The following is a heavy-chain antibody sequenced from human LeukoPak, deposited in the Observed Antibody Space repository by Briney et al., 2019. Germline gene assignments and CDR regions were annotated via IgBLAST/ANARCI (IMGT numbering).Heavy chain of an antibody. J-gene: IGHJ3*02. CDR1: GGSISSGDYY. Sequence: PSQTLSLTCTVSGGSISSGDYYWSWIRQPPGKGLEWIGYIYHSGSTYYNPSLKSRVTISVDRSKNQFSLKLSSVTAADTAVYYCARGAPGYCSSTSCYGSAFDIWGQGTMVTVSS. CDR2: IYHSGST. V-gene: IGHV4-30-2*01. CDR3: ARGAPGYCSSTSCYGSAFDI. D-gene: IGHD2-2*01.